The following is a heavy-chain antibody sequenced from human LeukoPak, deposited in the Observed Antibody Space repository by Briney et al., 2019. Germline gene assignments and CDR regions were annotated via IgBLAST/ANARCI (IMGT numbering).Heavy chain of an antibody. D-gene: IGHD6-19*01. CDR2: ILYDGSNK. CDR1: GFTFSSYG. V-gene: IGHV3-30*03. J-gene: IGHJ3*02. Sequence: GGSLRLSCAASGFTFSSYGMHWVRQAPGRGLEWVAVILYDGSNKYYADSVKGRFTISRDNSKNTLYLQMNSLRAEDTAVYYCARVSGFRNDSRYSSGWYWGRRAFDIWGQGTMVTVSS. CDR3: ARVSGFRNDSRYSSGWYWGRRAFDI.